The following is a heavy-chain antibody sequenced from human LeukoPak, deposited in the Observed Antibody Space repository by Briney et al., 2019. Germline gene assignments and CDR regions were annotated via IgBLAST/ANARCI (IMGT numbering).Heavy chain of an antibody. CDR3: VRMRGPERRHCFDY. V-gene: IGHV3-23*01. Sequence: GGSLRLSCVVSDFTFAVSWVRQAPGKGLEWISTINGRGDDSFHADSVKGRFTISRDTTKNTLYLRMSSLRAADTAMYFCVRMRGPERRHCFDYWSQGALLIVSS. CDR1: DFTFA. J-gene: IGHJ4*02. D-gene: IGHD2-2*01. CDR2: INGRGDDS.